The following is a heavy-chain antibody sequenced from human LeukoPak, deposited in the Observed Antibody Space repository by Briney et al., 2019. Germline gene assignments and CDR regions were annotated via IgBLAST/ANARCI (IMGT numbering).Heavy chain of an antibody. J-gene: IGHJ4*02. D-gene: IGHD5-18*01. CDR1: GFIFSNYA. CDR2: ISSDGSKT. CDR3: AREGVDTAMVKDY. Sequence: PGRSPRLSCAASGFIFSNYAMHWVRQAPGKGLEWVALISSDGSKTYHADSVKGRFSISRDNSKNTLYLQMNSLRAEDTAVYYCAREGVDTAMVKDYWGQGTLVTVSS. V-gene: IGHV3-30*07.